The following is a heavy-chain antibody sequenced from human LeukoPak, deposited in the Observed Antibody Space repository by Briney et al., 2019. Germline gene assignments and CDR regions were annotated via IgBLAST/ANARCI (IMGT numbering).Heavy chain of an antibody. D-gene: IGHD3-22*01. CDR2: IYHSGNT. CDR3: ARNRHDSSGVYLDS. V-gene: IGHV4-4*02. Sequence: PSETLSLTCAVSGGPMSSSHGWSWVRQPPGKGLEWIGEIYHSGNTNYNPSLKSRVTMSVDRSKDQFSLKLSSVTAADTARYYCARNRHDSSGVYLDSWGQGTLVTVSS. J-gene: IGHJ4*02. CDR1: GGPMSSSHG.